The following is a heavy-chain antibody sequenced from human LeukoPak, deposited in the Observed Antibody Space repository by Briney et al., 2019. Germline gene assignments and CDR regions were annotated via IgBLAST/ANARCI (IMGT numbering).Heavy chain of an antibody. J-gene: IGHJ4*02. Sequence: GGSLRLSCAASGFTFSSYSTNWVRQAPGKGLEWVSYISSSSSTIYYADSVKGRFTISRDNAKNSLYLQMNSLRAEDTAVYYCARDESGSRGWYEGISFDYWGQGTLVTVSS. CDR2: ISSSSSTI. CDR3: ARDESGSRGWYEGISFDY. D-gene: IGHD6-19*01. CDR1: GFTFSSYS. V-gene: IGHV3-48*01.